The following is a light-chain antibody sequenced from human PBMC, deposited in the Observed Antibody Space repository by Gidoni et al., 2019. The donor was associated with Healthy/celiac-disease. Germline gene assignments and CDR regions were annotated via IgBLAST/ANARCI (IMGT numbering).Light chain of an antibody. CDR3: QQYNSYPYT. V-gene: IGKV1-5*03. CDR2: KAS. Sequence: DIQMTPSPSTLSASVGDRVTITCRASQSISSWLDWYQQKPGKAPKLLIYKASSLESGVPSRFSGSGSGTEFTLTISSLQPDDFATYYCQQYNSYPYTFGQGTKLEIK. CDR1: QSISSW. J-gene: IGKJ2*01.